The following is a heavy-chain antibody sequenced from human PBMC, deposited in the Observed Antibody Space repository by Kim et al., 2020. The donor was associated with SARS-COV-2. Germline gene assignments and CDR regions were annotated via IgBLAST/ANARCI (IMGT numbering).Heavy chain of an antibody. J-gene: IGHJ3*02. CDR1: GFTFSSYG. D-gene: IGHD1-26*01. V-gene: IGHV3-30*18. CDR2: ISYDGSNK. Sequence: GGSLRLSCAASGFTFSSYGMHWVRQAPGKGLEWVAVISYDGSNKYYADSVKGRFTISRDNSKNTLYLQMNSLRAEDTAVYYCAKDISVGSDAFDIWGQGTMVTVSS. CDR3: AKDISVGSDAFDI.